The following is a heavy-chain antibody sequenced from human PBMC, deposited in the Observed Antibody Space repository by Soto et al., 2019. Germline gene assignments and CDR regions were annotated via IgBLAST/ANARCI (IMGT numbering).Heavy chain of an antibody. CDR2: IYSGGST. J-gene: IGHJ4*02. CDR1: GFTVSSNY. V-gene: IGHV3-66*01. D-gene: IGHD6-19*01. CDR3: ARSWAVAGSYDY. Sequence: EVQLVESGGGLVQPGGSLRLSCAASGFTVSSNYMNWVRQAPGKGLEWVSVIYSGGSTYYADSVKGRFTISRDNSKNTLYLQMNSVRAEDTAVYYCARSWAVAGSYDYWGQGTLVTVSS.